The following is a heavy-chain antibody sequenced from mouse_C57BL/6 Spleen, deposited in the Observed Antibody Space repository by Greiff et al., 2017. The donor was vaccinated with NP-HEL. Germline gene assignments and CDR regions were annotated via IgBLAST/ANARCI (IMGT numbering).Heavy chain of an antibody. CDR3: TRGGYYGSLWYFDV. J-gene: IGHJ1*03. CDR2: IDPETGGT. CDR1: GYTFTDYE. D-gene: IGHD1-1*01. V-gene: IGHV1-15*01. Sequence: VQLQESGAELVRPGASVTLSCKASGYTFTDYEMHWVKQTPVHGLEWIGAIDPETGGTAYNQKFKGKAILTADKSSSTAYMELRSLTAEDSGVYYGTRGGYYGSLWYFDVWGTGTTVTVSS.